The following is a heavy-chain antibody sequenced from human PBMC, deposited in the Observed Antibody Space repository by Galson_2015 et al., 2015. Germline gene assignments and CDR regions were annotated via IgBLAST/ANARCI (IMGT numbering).Heavy chain of an antibody. CDR2: INAGNGNT. CDR3: ARDPRTNVLRFLEPLYGMDV. J-gene: IGHJ6*02. V-gene: IGHV1-3*01. D-gene: IGHD3-3*01. Sequence: SVKVSCKASGYTFTSYAMHWVRQAPGQRLEWMGWINAGNGNTKYSQKFQGRVTITRDTSASTAYMELSSLRSEDTAVYYCARDPRTNVLRFLEPLYGMDVWGQGTTVTVSS. CDR1: GYTFTSYA.